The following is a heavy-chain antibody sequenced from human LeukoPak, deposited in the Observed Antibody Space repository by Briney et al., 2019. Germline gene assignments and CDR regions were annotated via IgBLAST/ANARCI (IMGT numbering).Heavy chain of an antibody. CDR3: ARDRGAPRPNDY. Sequence: GGSLRLSCAASGFTFSNYWMSWLRQAPGKGLEWVANIKQDGSEKYYGDSVKGRFTISRDNAKNSLYLQMNSLRADDTAVYYCARDRGAPRPNDYWGQGTLVTVSS. D-gene: IGHD6-6*01. CDR1: GFTFSNYW. J-gene: IGHJ4*02. CDR2: IKQDGSEK. V-gene: IGHV3-7*03.